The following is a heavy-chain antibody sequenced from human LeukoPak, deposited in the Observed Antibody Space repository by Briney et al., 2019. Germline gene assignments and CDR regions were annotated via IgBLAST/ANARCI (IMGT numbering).Heavy chain of an antibody. D-gene: IGHD5-24*01. V-gene: IGHV1-69*13. Sequence: SMKVSCKASGYTFTSYDINWVRQATGQGLEWMGGIIPIFGTANYAQKFQGRVTITADESTSTAYMELSSLRSEDTAVYYCARGARDGYNYRLQGFDYWGQGTLVTVSS. CDR2: IIPIFGTA. J-gene: IGHJ4*02. CDR1: GYTFTSYD. CDR3: ARGARDGYNYRLQGFDY.